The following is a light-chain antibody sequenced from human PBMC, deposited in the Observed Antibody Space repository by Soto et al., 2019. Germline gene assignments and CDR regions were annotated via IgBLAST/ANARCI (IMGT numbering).Light chain of an antibody. CDR2: DTS. Sequence: EISLAQSPVTLSLSPGERGTLSCISSQTLSNSFIAWYQHKPGQAPRLLVYDTSTRATGIPDRYSGSGSGTDFTLTISRLEPEDFAVFFCQQYGTSEIIFGQGTRLEIK. CDR1: QTLSNSF. J-gene: IGKJ5*01. CDR3: QQYGTSEII. V-gene: IGKV3-20*01.